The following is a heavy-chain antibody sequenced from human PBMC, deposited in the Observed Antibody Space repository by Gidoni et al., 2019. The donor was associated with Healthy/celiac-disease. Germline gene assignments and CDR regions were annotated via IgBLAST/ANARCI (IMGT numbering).Heavy chain of an antibody. CDR3: AREEYYYDSSGYYGGFDY. CDR1: GGSISRYY. J-gene: IGHJ4*02. CDR2: IYTSGST. Sequence: QVQLQESGPGLVKPSETLSLTCTVSGGSISRYYWSWIRQPAGKGLEWIGRIYTSGSTNYNPSLKSRVTMSVDTSKNQFSLKLSSVTAADTAVYYCAREEYYYDSSGYYGGFDYWGQGTLVTVSS. D-gene: IGHD3-22*01. V-gene: IGHV4-4*07.